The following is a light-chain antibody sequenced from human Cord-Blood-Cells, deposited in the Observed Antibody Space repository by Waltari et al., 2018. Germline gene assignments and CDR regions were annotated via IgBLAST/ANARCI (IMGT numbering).Light chain of an antibody. V-gene: IGLV1-40*01. CDR2: GNS. CDR3: QSYDSSLSGSYV. J-gene: IGLJ1*01. CDR1: SSNIGAGSD. Sequence: QSVLTQPPSVSGAPGQRVTISCTGSSSNIGAGSDVHWYPQLPGTAPKPLIYGNSNRPSGVPDRFSGSKSGTSASLAITGLQAEDEADYYCQSYDSSLSGSYVFGTGTKVTVL.